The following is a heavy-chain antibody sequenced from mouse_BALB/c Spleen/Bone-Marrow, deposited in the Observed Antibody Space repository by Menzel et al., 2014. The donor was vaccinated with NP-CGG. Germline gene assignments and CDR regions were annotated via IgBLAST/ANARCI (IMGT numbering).Heavy chain of an antibody. CDR3: ARGSNYSYSALYF. Sequence: VQLQESGAGLARPGASVEMSCKASGYTFTYYTMHWVKQRPGQGLEWIGYINPSSGYTNYNQKFKDKATLTADKSSSTDSMQLSSLTSGYATVDFCARGSNYSYSALYFWGQGTSVTVSS. D-gene: IGHD2-5*01. J-gene: IGHJ4*01. V-gene: IGHV1-4*01. CDR2: INPSSGYT. CDR1: GYTFTYYT.